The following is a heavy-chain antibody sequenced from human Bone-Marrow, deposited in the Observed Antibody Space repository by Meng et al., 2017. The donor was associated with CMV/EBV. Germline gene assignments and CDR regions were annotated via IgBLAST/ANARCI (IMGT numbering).Heavy chain of an antibody. D-gene: IGHD3-10*01. Sequence: ASVKVSCKASGYTFTSYGINWVRQAPGQGLEWMGWISTYNGNTNYAQNLQGRVTMTTDTSTRIAYMELRSLRSDDTAVYYCARAVPATPGDYWGQGTLVTVSS. CDR3: ARAVPATPGDY. CDR2: ISTYNGNT. V-gene: IGHV1-18*01. J-gene: IGHJ4*02. CDR1: GYTFTSYG.